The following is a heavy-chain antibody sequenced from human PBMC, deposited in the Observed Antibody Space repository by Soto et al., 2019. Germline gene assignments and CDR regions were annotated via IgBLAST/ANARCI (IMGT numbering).Heavy chain of an antibody. CDR2: IYYSGST. J-gene: IGHJ4*02. V-gene: IGHV4-59*01. CDR3: ASTAHSSGWYSGGFDY. CDR1: GGYICSYY. Sequence: SSETLSLTCTVSGGYICSYYWSWIRQPPGKGLEWIGYIYYSGSTNYNPSLKSRVTISVDTSKNQFSLKLSSVTAADTAVYYCASTAHSSGWYSGGFDYWGQGTLVTVSS. D-gene: IGHD6-19*01.